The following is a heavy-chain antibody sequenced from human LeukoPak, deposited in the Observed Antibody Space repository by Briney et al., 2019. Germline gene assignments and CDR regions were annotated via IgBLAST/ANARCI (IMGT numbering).Heavy chain of an antibody. CDR3: LRENHDSGWSFDY. CDR2: INQGGSEK. V-gene: IGHV3-7*01. CDR1: GFTFSSYW. J-gene: IGHJ4*02. Sequence: PGGSLRLSCAASGFTFSSYWMSWVRQAPGKELEWVANINQGGSEKYYVDSVKGRFTISRDNAKNSLYLEMNSLRAEDTAVYYCLRENHDSGWSFDYWGQGTLVTVSS. D-gene: IGHD3-22*01.